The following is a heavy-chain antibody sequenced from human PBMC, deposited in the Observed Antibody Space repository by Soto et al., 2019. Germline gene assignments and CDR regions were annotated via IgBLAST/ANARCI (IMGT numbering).Heavy chain of an antibody. Sequence: SETLSLTCAVSGGSISSSNWWSWVRQPPGKGLEWIGEISRSGGTNYNPSLKSRVTISVDKSKNQFSLKLSSVTAADTAVYYCARRGDYSYYFDYWGQGTLVTVSS. V-gene: IGHV4-4*02. CDR2: ISRSGGT. D-gene: IGHD4-17*01. CDR3: ARRGDYSYYFDY. J-gene: IGHJ4*02. CDR1: GGSISSSNW.